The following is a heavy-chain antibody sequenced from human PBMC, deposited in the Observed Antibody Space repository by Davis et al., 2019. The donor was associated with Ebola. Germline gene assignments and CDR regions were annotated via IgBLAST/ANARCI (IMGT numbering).Heavy chain of an antibody. Sequence: GESLKISCAGSGFSFRSFAMSWVRQAPGKGLEWVSGIGGSATATYYANSVKGRFTISRDNSKNTLYLQMNSLRAEDTAVYYCAKDNELVVIAIPGFEYWGQGTLVTVSS. CDR2: IGGSATAT. J-gene: IGHJ4*02. CDR1: GFSFRSFA. CDR3: AKDNELVVIAIPGFEY. D-gene: IGHD2-21*01. V-gene: IGHV3-23*01.